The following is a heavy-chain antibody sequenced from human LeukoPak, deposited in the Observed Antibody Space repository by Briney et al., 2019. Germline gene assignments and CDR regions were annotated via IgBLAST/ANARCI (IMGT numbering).Heavy chain of an antibody. CDR1: GGTFSSYA. CDR2: IIPILGIA. D-gene: IGHD3-10*01. V-gene: IGHV1-69*04. J-gene: IGHJ4*02. CDR3: ARAHYYGSGSYYGFIY. Sequence: SAKVSCKASGGTFSSYAISWVRQAPGQGLEWMGRIIPILGIANYAQKFQGRVTITADKSTSTAYMELSSLRSEDTAVYYCARAHYYGSGSYYGFIYWGQGTLVTVSS.